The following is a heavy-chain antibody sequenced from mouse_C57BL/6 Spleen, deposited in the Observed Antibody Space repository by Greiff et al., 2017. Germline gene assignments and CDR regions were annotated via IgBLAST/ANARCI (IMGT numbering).Heavy chain of an antibody. J-gene: IGHJ1*03. CDR1: GFSLSTFGMG. V-gene: IGHV8-8*01. CDR2: IWWDDDK. CDR3: ARIAHYYGSSYGYCDV. Sequence: TLKVSGPGILQPSQTLSLTCSFSGFSLSTFGMGVGWIRQPSGKGLEWLAHIWWDDDKYYNPALKSRLTISKDTSKNQVFLKIANVDTADTATYYCARIAHYYGSSYGYCDVWGTGTTVTVSS. D-gene: IGHD1-1*01.